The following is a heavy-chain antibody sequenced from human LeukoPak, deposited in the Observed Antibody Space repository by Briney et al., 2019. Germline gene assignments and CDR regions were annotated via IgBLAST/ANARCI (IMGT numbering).Heavy chain of an antibody. V-gene: IGHV3-23*01. CDR1: GFTFSNYA. CDR2: ITGGGVST. CDR3: AKKRSSGPGDFDL. D-gene: IGHD6-19*01. J-gene: IGHJ2*01. Sequence: GGSLRLSCAASGFTFSNYAMSWVRQVPGKGLEWVSAITGGGVSTYYTDSVRGRFTISRDNSKNTLYLQMNSLRDDDTAVYYCAKKRSSGPGDFDLWGRGTLVTVSS.